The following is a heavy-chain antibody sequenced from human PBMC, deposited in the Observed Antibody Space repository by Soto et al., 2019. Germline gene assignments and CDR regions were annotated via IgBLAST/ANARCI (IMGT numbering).Heavy chain of an antibody. D-gene: IGHD6-19*01. Sequence: ETLALTCTVSGASIIAYAWSGIRQPAGKGLEWIGRLYSSGNTNYNPSFKSRLTMSADTSKNQFSLKLSSVTAADTAVYYCARGPYSSGWYVVDYWGQGTLVTVSS. CDR2: LYSSGNT. CDR1: GASIIAYA. J-gene: IGHJ4*02. V-gene: IGHV4-4*07. CDR3: ARGPYSSGWYVVDY.